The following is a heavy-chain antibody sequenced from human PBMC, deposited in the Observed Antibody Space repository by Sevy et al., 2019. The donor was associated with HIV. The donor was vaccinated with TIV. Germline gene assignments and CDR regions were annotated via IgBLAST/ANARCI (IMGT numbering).Heavy chain of an antibody. CDR1: GFIFSNYA. J-gene: IGHJ4*02. CDR3: AKSRGGTLIAAQNY. CDR2: ISGSGGDR. D-gene: IGHD6-6*01. Sequence: GGSLRLSCTASGFIFSNYAMTWVRQAPGKGLEWVSGISGSGGDRYYADSVKGRFTISRDNSNNTLSLQMNSLRAEDTAIYHCAKSRGGTLIAAQNYWGQGTLVTVSS. V-gene: IGHV3-23*01.